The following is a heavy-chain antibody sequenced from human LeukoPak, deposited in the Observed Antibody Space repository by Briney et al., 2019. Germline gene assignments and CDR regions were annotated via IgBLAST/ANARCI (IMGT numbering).Heavy chain of an antibody. V-gene: IGHV1-46*01. CDR1: GYTFTSYY. CDR3: ARDLGVETGDPSPWFDP. J-gene: IGHJ5*02. CDR2: INPSGGST. Sequence: EASVTVSCKASGYTFTSYYMHWVRQAPGQGLEWMGIINPSGGSTSYAQKFQGRVTMTRDTSTSTVYMELSSLRSEDTAVYYCARDLGVETGDPSPWFDPWGQGTLVTVSS. D-gene: IGHD7-27*01.